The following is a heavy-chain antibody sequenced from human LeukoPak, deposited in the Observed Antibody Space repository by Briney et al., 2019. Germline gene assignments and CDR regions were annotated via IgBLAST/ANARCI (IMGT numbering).Heavy chain of an antibody. CDR1: GVSISSDNY. D-gene: IGHD6-19*01. Sequence: SETLSLTCIVSGVSISSDNYWGWIRQSPGKGLELIGSVHFSGATHYNPSLKSRVAITLDTSKNQFSLKLNSVTAADTAIYYCAKHRMWLVRLESWGQGTLVTVSS. CDR2: VHFSGAT. V-gene: IGHV4-39*01. J-gene: IGHJ1*01. CDR3: AKHRMWLVRLES.